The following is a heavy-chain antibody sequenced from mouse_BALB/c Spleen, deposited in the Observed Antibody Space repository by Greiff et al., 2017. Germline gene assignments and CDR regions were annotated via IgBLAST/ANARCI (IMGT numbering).Heavy chain of an antibody. Sequence: EVQLQQSGPELGKPGASVKISCKASGYSFTGYNMYWVKQSHRKSLEWIGYIDPYNGGTSYNQKSKGKATLTVDKSSSTAYMHLNSLTSEDSAIYYCARKARNYGSTLDYWGQGTTLTVSS. CDR1: GYSFTGYN. CDR2: IDPYNGGT. V-gene: IGHV1S135*01. J-gene: IGHJ2*01. D-gene: IGHD1-1*01. CDR3: ARKARNYGSTLDY.